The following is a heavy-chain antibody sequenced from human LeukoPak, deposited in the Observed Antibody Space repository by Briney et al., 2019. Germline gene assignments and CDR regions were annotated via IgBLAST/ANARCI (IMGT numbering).Heavy chain of an antibody. Sequence: GGSLRLSCAASGFTFSTYNMNWVRRTPGKGLEWVSSITTSSSYMFYADSVRGRFTISRDNAENSLYLQMNSLRAEDTAVYYCARDRYHGSGSSFDYWGQGTLVTVSS. D-gene: IGHD3-10*01. CDR1: GFTFSTYN. V-gene: IGHV3-21*01. CDR2: ITTSSSYM. J-gene: IGHJ4*02. CDR3: ARDRYHGSGSSFDY.